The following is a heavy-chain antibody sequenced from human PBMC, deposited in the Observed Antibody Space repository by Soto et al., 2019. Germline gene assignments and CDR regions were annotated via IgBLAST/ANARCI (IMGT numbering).Heavy chain of an antibody. CDR1: GYTFTGYY. D-gene: IGHD6-19*01. V-gene: IGHV1-2*02. CDR2: INPNSGGT. Sequence: ASVKVSCKASGYTFTGYYMHWVRQAPGQGLEWMGWINPNSGGTNYAQKFQGRVTMTRDTSISTAYMELSRLRSDDTAVYYCARERGTLGPCASSGCFINPYYWG. CDR3: ARERGTLGPCASSGCFINPYY. J-gene: IGHJ4*01.